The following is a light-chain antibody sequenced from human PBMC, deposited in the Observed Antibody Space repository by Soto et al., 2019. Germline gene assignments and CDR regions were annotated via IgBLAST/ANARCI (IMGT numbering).Light chain of an antibody. CDR2: GAS. CDR1: QSVDIN. CDR3: QQFNNWPHT. V-gene: IGKV3-15*01. Sequence: EIVLTQSPATLSVSPGERVTLSCRASQSVDINLAWYQQKPGQAPRLLIYGASTRAIDMPGRFSGCGSGTEFTLTISNLQAEDFAVYYCQQFNNWPHTFGQGTRLEIK. J-gene: IGKJ5*01.